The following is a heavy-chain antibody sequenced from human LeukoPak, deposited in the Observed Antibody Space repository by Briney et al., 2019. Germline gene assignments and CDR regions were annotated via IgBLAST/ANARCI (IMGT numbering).Heavy chain of an antibody. CDR1: GGSISSYY. V-gene: IGHV4-4*07. D-gene: IGHD3-10*01. J-gene: IGHJ4*02. Sequence: SETLSLTCTVSGGSISSYYWNWIRQPAGKGLEWIGRIHSSGAINYNSSLASRVAMSVDMSKNQFSLKMTSATAADTAVYYCARDPGKERFGVVFDYWGQGTLVTVSS. CDR3: ARDPGKERFGVVFDY. CDR2: IHSSGAI.